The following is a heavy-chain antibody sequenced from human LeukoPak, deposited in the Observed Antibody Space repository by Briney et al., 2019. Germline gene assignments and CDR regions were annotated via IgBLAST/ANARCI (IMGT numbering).Heavy chain of an antibody. CDR1: GVSISSYY. CDR3: ARDRGSSWYDY. V-gene: IGHV4-59*01. Sequence: SETLSLTCTVSGVSISSYYWTWIRQPPGKGLEWIGYIYYIGTTNYNPSLKSRVTISVDTSKNQFSLKLSFVIAADTAVYYCARDRGSSWYDYWGQGTLVTVSS. CDR2: IYYIGTT. J-gene: IGHJ4*02. D-gene: IGHD6-13*01.